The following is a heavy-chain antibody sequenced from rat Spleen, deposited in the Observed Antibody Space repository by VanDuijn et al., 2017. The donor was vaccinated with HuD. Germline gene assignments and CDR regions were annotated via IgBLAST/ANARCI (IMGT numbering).Heavy chain of an antibody. CDR1: GFTFDNYW. CDR3: TRKYTTDYYWYFDF. Sequence: EVQLVESGGGLVQPGGSLKLSCVASGFTFDNYWMTWIRQAPGKGLEWIASITNTGGSAYYPDSVKGRFTISSDNAESTLYLQMDSLRSEDTATYFCTRKYTTDYYWYFDFWGPGTMVTVSS. CDR2: ITNTGGSA. D-gene: IGHD1-6*01. V-gene: IGHV5-31*01. J-gene: IGHJ1*01.